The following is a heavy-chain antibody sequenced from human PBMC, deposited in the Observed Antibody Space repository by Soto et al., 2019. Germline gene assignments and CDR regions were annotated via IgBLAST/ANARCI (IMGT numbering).Heavy chain of an antibody. V-gene: IGHV1-3*01. Sequence: ASVKDSCKASGYTFTSYAMHWVRQAPGQRLEWMGWINAGNGNTKYSQKFQGRVTITRDTSASTAYMELSSLRSEDTAVYYCARAPRNWYGDYFDYWGQGTLVTVSS. CDR2: INAGNGNT. CDR1: GYTFTSYA. J-gene: IGHJ4*02. CDR3: ARAPRNWYGDYFDY. D-gene: IGHD4-17*01.